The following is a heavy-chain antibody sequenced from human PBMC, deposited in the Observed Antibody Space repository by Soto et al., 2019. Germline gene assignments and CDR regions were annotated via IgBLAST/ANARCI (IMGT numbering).Heavy chain of an antibody. CDR2: ISGSGGST. Sequence: LRLSCAASGFTFSSYAMSWVRQAPGKGLEWVSVISGSGGSTYYADSVKGRFTISRDNSKNTLYLQMNSLRAEDTAVYYCAKAKNPTYYYYGMDVWGQGTTVTVSS. CDR3: AKAKNPTYYYYGMDV. J-gene: IGHJ6*02. CDR1: GFTFSSYA. V-gene: IGHV3-23*01.